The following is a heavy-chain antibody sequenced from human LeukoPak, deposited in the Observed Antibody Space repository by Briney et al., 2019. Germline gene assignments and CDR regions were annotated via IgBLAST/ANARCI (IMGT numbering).Heavy chain of an antibody. CDR3: ARGRDYDSSGYDY. J-gene: IGHJ4*02. D-gene: IGHD3-22*01. CDR2: IYYSGST. Sequence: SETLSLTCTVSGGSISSGDYYRSWIRQPPGKGLEWIGYIYYSGSTYYNPSLKSRVTISVDTSKNQFSLKLSSVTAADTAVYSCARGRDYDSSGYDYWAREPWSPSPQ. CDR1: GGSISSGDYY. V-gene: IGHV4-30-4*01.